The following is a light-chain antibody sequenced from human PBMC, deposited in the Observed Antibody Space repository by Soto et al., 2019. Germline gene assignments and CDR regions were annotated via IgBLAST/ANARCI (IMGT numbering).Light chain of an antibody. Sequence: QSVLTQPPSASGSPGQSVTISCTGTSSDVGGYNYVSWYQQHPGKAPKPMIYEVSKRPSGVPDRFSGSKSGNTASLTVSGLQAEDEADYFCSSYSISTAYLFGTGTKVTVL. V-gene: IGLV2-8*01. J-gene: IGLJ1*01. CDR1: SSDVGGYNY. CDR2: EVS. CDR3: SSYSISTAYL.